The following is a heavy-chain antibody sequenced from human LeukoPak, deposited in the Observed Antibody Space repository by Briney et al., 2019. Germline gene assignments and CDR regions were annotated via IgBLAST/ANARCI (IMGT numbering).Heavy chain of an antibody. V-gene: IGHV4-59*01. CDR1: GGSISSYY. Sequence: SETLSLTCTVSGGSISSYYWSWIRQPPGKGLEWIGYIYYSGSTNYNPSLKSRVTISVDTSKNQFSLKLSSVTAADTAVYYCARDGGWFDPWGQGTLVTVSS. J-gene: IGHJ5*02. CDR3: ARDGGWFDP. CDR2: IYYSGST. D-gene: IGHD3-16*01.